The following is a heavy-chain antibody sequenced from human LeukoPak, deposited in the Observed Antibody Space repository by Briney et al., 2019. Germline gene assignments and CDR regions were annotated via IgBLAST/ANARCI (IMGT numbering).Heavy chain of an antibody. CDR2: IWYDGSNK. Sequence: PGRSLRLSCAASGFTFSSYGMHWVRQAPGKGLEWVAVIWYDGSNKYYADSVKGRFTISRDNSKNTLYLQMNSLRAEDTAVYYCARSTGDCSGGTCYSDFDCWGQGTLVTVSS. V-gene: IGHV3-33*01. CDR1: GFTFSSYG. D-gene: IGHD2-15*01. J-gene: IGHJ4*02. CDR3: ARSTGDCSGGTCYSDFDC.